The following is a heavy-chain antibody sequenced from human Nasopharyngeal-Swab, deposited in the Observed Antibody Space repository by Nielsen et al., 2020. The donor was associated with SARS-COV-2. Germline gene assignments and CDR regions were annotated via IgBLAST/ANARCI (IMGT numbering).Heavy chain of an antibody. CDR3: ARDKGGNSPPYYFDY. D-gene: IGHD4-23*01. V-gene: IGHV3-53*01. Sequence: WIRQPPGKGLEWVSVIYSGGSTYYADPVKGRFTISRDNSKNTLYLQMNSLRAEDTAVYYCARDKGGNSPPYYFDYWGQGTLVTVSS. J-gene: IGHJ4*02. CDR2: IYSGGST.